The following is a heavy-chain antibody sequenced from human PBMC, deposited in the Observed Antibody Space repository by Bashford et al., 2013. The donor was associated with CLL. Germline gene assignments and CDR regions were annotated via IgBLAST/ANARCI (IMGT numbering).Heavy chain of an antibody. Sequence: ASVKVSCKASGDTFSNSAFSWVRQAPGQGLEWMGWISGYNGNTNYAQKFQGRVTMTTDMSTSTTYMELRSLTSDDTAVYYCARGERQVYYFHGLDVWGQGTTVTVSS. CDR3: ARGERQVYYFHGLDV. D-gene: IGHD5-24*01. J-gene: IGHJ6*02. CDR2: ISGYNGNT. CDR1: GDTFSNSA. V-gene: IGHV1-18*01.